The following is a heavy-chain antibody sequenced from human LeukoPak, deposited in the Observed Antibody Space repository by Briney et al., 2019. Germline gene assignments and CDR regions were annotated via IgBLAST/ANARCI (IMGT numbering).Heavy chain of an antibody. CDR1: GFTFSSYG. D-gene: IGHD6-19*01. J-gene: IGHJ4*02. V-gene: IGHV3-23*01. Sequence: GGSLRLLCTVSGFTFSSYGMRWVRQAPGKALEWVTVISGSDGSTYYADSVKGLFTIHRDNSKNTLYLQMYSLRVEDTAVYYCAIGSGSRPFDYWGQGTLVTVSS. CDR3: AIGSGSRPFDY. CDR2: ISGSDGST.